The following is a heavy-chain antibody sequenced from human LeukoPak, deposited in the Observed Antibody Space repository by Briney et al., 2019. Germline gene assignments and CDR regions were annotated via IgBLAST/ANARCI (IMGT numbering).Heavy chain of an antibody. D-gene: IGHD2-15*01. V-gene: IGHV3-30*02. CDR1: GFTFSSYG. Sequence: GGSLRLSCAASGFTFSSYGIHWVRQAPGKGLEWVAFIRYDGSNKYYTDSVKGRFTISRDNSKDTLYLQMSSLRAEDTAIHYCAKNGDRGAFCTGGTCYPYFYYYMDVWGKGTTVTI. J-gene: IGHJ6*03. CDR3: AKNGDRGAFCTGGTCYPYFYYYMDV. CDR2: IRYDGSNK.